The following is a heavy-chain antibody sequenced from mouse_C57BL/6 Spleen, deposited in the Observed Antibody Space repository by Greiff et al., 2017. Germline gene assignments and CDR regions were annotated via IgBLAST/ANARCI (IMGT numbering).Heavy chain of an antibody. Sequence: QVQLQQPGAELVRPGTSVKLSCKASGYTFTSYWMHWVKQRPGQGLEWIGVIDPSDSYTNYNQKFKGKATLTVDTSSSTAYRQLSSLTSEDSAVYYCARSDPDAMDYWGQGTSVTVSS. CDR3: ARSDPDAMDY. CDR1: GYTFTSYW. J-gene: IGHJ4*01. V-gene: IGHV1-59*01. CDR2: IDPSDSYT.